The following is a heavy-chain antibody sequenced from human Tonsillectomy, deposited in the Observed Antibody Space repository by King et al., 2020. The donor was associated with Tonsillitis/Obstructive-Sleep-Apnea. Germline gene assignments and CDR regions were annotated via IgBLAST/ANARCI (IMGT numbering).Heavy chain of an antibody. CDR3: AGTGAIGNWFDP. D-gene: IGHD2-2*02. J-gene: IGHJ5*02. V-gene: IGHV4-59*08. CDR2: IYYSGST. CDR1: GGSISSYY. Sequence: VQLQESGPGLVKPSETLSLTCTVSGGSISSYYWSWIRQPPGKGLEWIGYIYYSGSTNYNPSLKSRVTISIDTSKNQFPLKLTSVTAADTAVYYCAGTGAIGNWFDPWGQGTLVTVSS.